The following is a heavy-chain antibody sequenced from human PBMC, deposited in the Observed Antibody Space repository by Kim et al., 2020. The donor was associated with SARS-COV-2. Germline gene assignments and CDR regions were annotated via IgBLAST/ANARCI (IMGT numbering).Heavy chain of an antibody. J-gene: IGHJ5*02. V-gene: IGHV1-69*01. Sequence: YARKVQDRVTVQAAESTNTVYMELGGLRADDTAVYYCAREMKWGLLNFFDPWGQGTLVTVSS. D-gene: IGHD1-26*01. CDR3: AREMKWGLLNFFDP.